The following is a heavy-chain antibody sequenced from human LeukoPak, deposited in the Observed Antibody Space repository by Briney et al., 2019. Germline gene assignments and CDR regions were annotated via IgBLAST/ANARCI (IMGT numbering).Heavy chain of an antibody. J-gene: IGHJ6*03. D-gene: IGHD2-2*01. CDR1: GFTFSSYG. V-gene: IGHV3-33*01. CDR3: AREGIVFSSGYCSSTSCPQSYYYYYMDV. CDR2: IWYDGSNK. Sequence: GGSLRLSCAASGFTFSSYGMHWVRQAPGKGLEWVAVIWYDGSNKYYADSVKGRFTISRDNSKNTLYLQMNSLRAEDTAVYYCAREGIVFSSGYCSSTSCPQSYYYYYMDVWGKGTTVTVSS.